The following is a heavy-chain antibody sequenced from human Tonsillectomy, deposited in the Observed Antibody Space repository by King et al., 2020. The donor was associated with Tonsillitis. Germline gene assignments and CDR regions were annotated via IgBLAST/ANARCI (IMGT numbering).Heavy chain of an antibody. CDR1: GFTFSDYY. V-gene: IGHV3-11*01. D-gene: IGHD1-14*01. CDR3: ARARRDHQHDAFDV. CDR2: ISSSGSDL. J-gene: IGHJ3*01. Sequence: VQLVESGGGLVKPGGSLRLSCAASGFTFSDYYMTWIRQAPGKGLEWVSFISSSGSDLHVVDSVKGRFTISRDNPKNSLYLQMDSLRAGDTAVYYCARARRDHQHDAFDVWGQGTMVTVSS.